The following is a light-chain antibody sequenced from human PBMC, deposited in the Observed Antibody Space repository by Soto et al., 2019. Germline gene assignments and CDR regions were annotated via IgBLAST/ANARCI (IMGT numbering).Light chain of an antibody. Sequence: QSALTQPASVSGSPGQSITISCTGTSSDVGGYNYVSWYQQHPGKAPKLMIYDVSNRPSGVSNRFSGSKSGNTASLTISGLHAEDEADYYCISYTSSSTPRYVVFGGGTKLTVL. CDR3: ISYTSSSTPRYVV. J-gene: IGLJ2*01. CDR1: SSDVGGYNY. CDR2: DVS. V-gene: IGLV2-14*01.